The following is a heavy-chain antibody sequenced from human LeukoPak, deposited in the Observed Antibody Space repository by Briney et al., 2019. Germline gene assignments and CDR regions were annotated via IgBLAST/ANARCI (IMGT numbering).Heavy chain of an antibody. V-gene: IGHV3-15*01. CDR1: GLTFSNAW. D-gene: IGHD1-26*01. CDR2: IKSKTDGGTT. CDR3: IADPGEWEPI. Sequence: GGSLRLSCAASGLTFSNAWMSWVRQAPGKGLEWVGRIKSKTDGGTTDYGAPVKGRFIISRDDSKNTLYLQMNGLKIGDTAVYYCIADPGEWEPIWGQGTMVTVSS. J-gene: IGHJ3*02.